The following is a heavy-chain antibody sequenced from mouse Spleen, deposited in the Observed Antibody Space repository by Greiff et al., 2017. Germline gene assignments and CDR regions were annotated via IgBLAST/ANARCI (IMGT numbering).Heavy chain of an antibody. CDR3: TVYYDYSN. CDR2: IDPETGGT. J-gene: IGHJ2*01. CDR1: GYTFTDYE. Sequence: QVQLKESGAELVRPGASVTLSCKASGYTFTDYEMHWVKQTPVHGLEWIGAIDPETGGTAYNQKFKGKAILTADKSSSTAYMELRSLTSEDSAVYYCTVYYDYSNWGQGTTLTVSS. D-gene: IGHD2-4*01. V-gene: IGHV1-15*01.